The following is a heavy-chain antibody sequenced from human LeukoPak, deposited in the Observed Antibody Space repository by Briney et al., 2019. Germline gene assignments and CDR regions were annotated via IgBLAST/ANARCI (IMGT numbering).Heavy chain of an antibody. CDR2: ISGSGGST. CDR3: ASPPPMYSSGWYNWFDP. D-gene: IGHD6-19*01. V-gene: IGHV3-23*01. Sequence: HSGGSLRLSCAASGFTFSSYAMSWVRQAPGKGLEWVSAISGSGGSTYYADSVKGRFTISRDNSKNTLYLQMNSLRAEDTAVYYCASPPPMYSSGWYNWFDPWGQGTLVTVSS. CDR1: GFTFSSYA. J-gene: IGHJ5*02.